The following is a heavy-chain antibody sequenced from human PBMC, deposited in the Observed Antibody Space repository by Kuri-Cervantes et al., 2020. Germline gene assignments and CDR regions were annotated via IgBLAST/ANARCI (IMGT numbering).Heavy chain of an antibody. CDR2: TNPGASDT. CDR1: GYTFSSYW. J-gene: IGHJ6*02. CDR3: ARHRNGDYGNYYGMDV. D-gene: IGHD4-17*01. Sequence: GGSLRLSCKGSGYTFSSYWIGWVRQMPGKGLEWVGITNPGASDTRYSPSFQGQVTISADKSISTAYLQWSSLKASDTAMYYCARHRNGDYGNYYGMDVWGQGTTVTGSS. V-gene: IGHV5-51*01.